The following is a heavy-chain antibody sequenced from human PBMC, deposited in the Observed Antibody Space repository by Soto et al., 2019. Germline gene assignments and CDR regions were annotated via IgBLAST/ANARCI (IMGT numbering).Heavy chain of an antibody. V-gene: IGHV4-59*01. CDR2: IYYSGST. D-gene: IGHD6-19*01. Sequence: KTSETLSLTCTVSGGSISSYYWSWIRQPPGKGLEWIGYIYYSGSTNYNPSLKSRVTISVDTSKNQFSLKLSSVTAADTAVYYCARAIAVAGTIHPYGVRNFDYWGQGTLVTVSS. J-gene: IGHJ4*02. CDR1: GGSISSYY. CDR3: ARAIAVAGTIHPYGVRNFDY.